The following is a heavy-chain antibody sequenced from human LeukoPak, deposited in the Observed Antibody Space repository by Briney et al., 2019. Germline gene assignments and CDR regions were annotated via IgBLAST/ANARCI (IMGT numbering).Heavy chain of an antibody. D-gene: IGHD3-22*01. CDR2: ISNTGSTI. V-gene: IGHV3-11*04. CDR3: AIDGNIAYYYDTSTYYPHY. CDR1: GCTFSDYY. Sequence: GGSLRLFCAVSGCTFSDYYMSWIRQAPGKGLEWVSYISNTGSTIYYADSVKGRFTISRDNAKNSLYPQMNSLRAEDTAVYYCAIDGNIAYYYDTSTYYPHYWGQGTLVTVSS. J-gene: IGHJ4*02.